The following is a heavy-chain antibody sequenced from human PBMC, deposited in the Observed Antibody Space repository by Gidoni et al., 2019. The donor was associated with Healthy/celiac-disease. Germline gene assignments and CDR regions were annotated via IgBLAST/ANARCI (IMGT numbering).Heavy chain of an antibody. Sequence: EVQLLESGGGLVQPGGSLRLSCAASGFTFSSYSMSCVRPAPGKGLEWVAAMSGSGGSTYYADSVKGRFTISRDNSKNTLYLQMNSLRAEDTAVYYCARYSGSYYFANTTTVDYWGQGTLVTVSS. V-gene: IGHV3-23*01. CDR1: GFTFSSYS. CDR2: MSGSGGST. J-gene: IGHJ4*02. D-gene: IGHD1-26*01. CDR3: ARYSGSYYFANTTTVDY.